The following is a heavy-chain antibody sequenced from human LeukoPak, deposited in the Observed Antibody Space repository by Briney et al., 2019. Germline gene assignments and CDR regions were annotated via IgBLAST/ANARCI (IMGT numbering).Heavy chain of an antibody. D-gene: IGHD5-12*01. V-gene: IGHV4-59*08. CDR3: ARQGAYSGYQAFDY. CDR1: GGSISSDY. J-gene: IGHJ4*02. CDR2: IYYSGST. Sequence: SETLSLTCTVSGGSISSDYWSWIRQPPGKGLQWIGYIYYSGSTNFNPSLKSRVTISVDTSRNQFSLNLSSVTAADTAVYYCARQGAYSGYQAFDYWGQGTLVSVSS.